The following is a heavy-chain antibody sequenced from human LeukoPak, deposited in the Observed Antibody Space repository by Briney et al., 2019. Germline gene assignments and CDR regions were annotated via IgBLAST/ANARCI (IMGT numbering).Heavy chain of an antibody. D-gene: IGHD6-13*01. CDR3: ARAEGADIAAAAYFDY. CDR1: GGTFSSYA. CDR2: IIPIFGTA. V-gene: IGHV1-69*13. Sequence: SVKVSCKASGGTFSSYAISWVRQAPGQGLEWMGGIIPIFGTANYAQKFQGRVTITSDESTSTAYMELSSLRSEDTAVYYCARAEGADIAAAAYFDYWGQGTLVTGSS. J-gene: IGHJ4*02.